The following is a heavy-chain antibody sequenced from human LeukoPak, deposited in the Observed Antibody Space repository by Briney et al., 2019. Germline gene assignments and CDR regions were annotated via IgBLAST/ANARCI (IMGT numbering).Heavy chain of an antibody. Sequence: GGSLRLSCAASGFTFSSYWMSWVRQAPGKGLEWVANIKQDGSEKYYVDSVKGRFTISRDNAKNSLYLQMNSLRAEDTAVYYCARDTGIAAAGYYYYYMDVWGKGTTVTVSS. CDR2: IKQDGSEK. CDR3: ARDTGIAAAGYYYYYMDV. D-gene: IGHD6-13*01. J-gene: IGHJ6*03. CDR1: GFTFSSYW. V-gene: IGHV3-7*01.